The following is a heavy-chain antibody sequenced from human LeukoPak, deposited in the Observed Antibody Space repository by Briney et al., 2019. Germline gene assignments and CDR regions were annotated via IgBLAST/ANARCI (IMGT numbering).Heavy chain of an antibody. J-gene: IGHJ5*02. CDR1: GFTVSSNY. CDR2: IYSGGNT. CDR3: AKAGRGYSYGYLRFDP. Sequence: GGSLRLSCAASGFTVSSNYMSWVRQAPGKGLEWVSVIYSGGNTYYADSVKGRFTISRDNSKNTLYLQMNSLGAEDTAVYYCAKAGRGYSYGYLRFDPWGQGTLVTVSS. V-gene: IGHV3-53*01. D-gene: IGHD5-18*01.